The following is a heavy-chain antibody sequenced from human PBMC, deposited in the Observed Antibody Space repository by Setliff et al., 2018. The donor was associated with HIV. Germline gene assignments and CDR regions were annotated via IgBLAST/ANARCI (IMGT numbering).Heavy chain of an antibody. CDR3: ATGRIPGIPAVIVY. CDR2: VDPEGGKT. CDR1: GYTFSDYY. Sequence: ASVKVSCKVSGYTFSDYYMHWVQQAPGKGLEWMGLVDPEGGKTIYAENFQGRVTITVDTSTDTTYMKLSSLRSEDTAVYYCATGRIPGIPAVIVYWGQGTLVTVS. J-gene: IGHJ4*02. D-gene: IGHD6-13*01. V-gene: IGHV1-69-2*01.